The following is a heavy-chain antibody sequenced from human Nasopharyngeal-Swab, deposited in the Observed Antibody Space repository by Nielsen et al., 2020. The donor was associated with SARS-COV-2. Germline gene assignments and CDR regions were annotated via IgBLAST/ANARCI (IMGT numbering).Heavy chain of an antibody. D-gene: IGHD6-13*01. CDR2: IIPILGIA. CDR3: ARKSGVLEQQLVRGRWFDP. Sequence: WVRQAPGQGLEWMGRIIPILGIANYAQKFQGRVTITADKSTSTAYMELSSLRSEDTAVYYCARKSGVLEQQLVRGRWFDPWGQGTLVTVSS. J-gene: IGHJ5*02. V-gene: IGHV1-69*02.